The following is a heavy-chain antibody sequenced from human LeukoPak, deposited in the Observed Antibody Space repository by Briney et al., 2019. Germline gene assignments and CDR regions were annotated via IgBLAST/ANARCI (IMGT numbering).Heavy chain of an antibody. J-gene: IGHJ1*01. CDR1: GVSISNYY. D-gene: IGHD6-19*01. CDR2: IYYSGST. V-gene: IGHV4-59*01. Sequence: SETLSLTCSVSGVSISNYYWSWIRQPPGKGLEWIGYIYYSGSTNYSPSLKSRVAISLDTSKNQFSLKLSSVTAADTAVYYCAKGEQWLVLYFQHWGQGTLVTVSS. CDR3: AKGEQWLVLYFQH.